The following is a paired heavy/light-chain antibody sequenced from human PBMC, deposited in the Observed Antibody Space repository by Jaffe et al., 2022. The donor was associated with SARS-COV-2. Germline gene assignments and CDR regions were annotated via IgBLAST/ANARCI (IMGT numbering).Heavy chain of an antibody. Sequence: QVTLKESGPVLVKPTETLTLTCTVSGFSLSNARMGVSWIRQPPGKALEWLAHIFSNDEKSYSTSLKSRLTISKDTSKSQVVLTMTNMDPVDTATYYCARILADTAMVTHYYYYYGMDVWGQGTTVTVSS. CDR3: ARILADTAMVTHYYYYYGMDV. D-gene: IGHD5-18*01. CDR1: GFSLSNARMG. CDR2: IFSNDEK. J-gene: IGHJ6*02. V-gene: IGHV2-26*01.
Light chain of an antibody. J-gene: IGKJ5*01. V-gene: IGKV1-9*01. Sequence: DIQLTQSPSFLSASVGDRVTITCRASQGISSYLAWYQQKPGKAPKLLIYAASTLQSGVPSRFSGSGSGTEFTLTISSLQPEDFATYYCQQLNSYPITFGQGTRLEIK. CDR3: QQLNSYPIT. CDR2: AAS. CDR1: QGISSY.